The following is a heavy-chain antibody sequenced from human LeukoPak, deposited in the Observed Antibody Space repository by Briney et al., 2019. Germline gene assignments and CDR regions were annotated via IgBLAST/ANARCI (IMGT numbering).Heavy chain of an antibody. CDR1: GGTFSSYA. CDR3: AREWVSGYDGPGLDY. V-gene: IGHV1-69*05. J-gene: IGHJ4*02. D-gene: IGHD5-12*01. Sequence: GASVKVSCKASGGTFSSYAISWVRQAPGQGLEWMGGIIPIFGTANYAQKFQGRVTITTDESTSTAYMELSSLRSEDTAVYYCAREWVSGYDGPGLDYWGQGTLVTVSS. CDR2: IIPIFGTA.